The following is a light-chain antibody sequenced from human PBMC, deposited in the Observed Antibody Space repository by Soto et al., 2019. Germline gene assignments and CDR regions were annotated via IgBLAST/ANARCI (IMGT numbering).Light chain of an antibody. J-gene: IGLJ2*01. CDR1: SSDVGGSKY. CDR3: SSYTRSNTVL. CDR2: EVI. V-gene: IGLV2-14*01. Sequence: QAVVTQPASVSGSPGQSITISCTGTSSDVGGSKYVSWYQQYPGKAPKLILYEVINRPSGVSDRFSGSKSGNTASLTISGLQVEDESDYYCSSYTRSNTVLFGGGTKLTVL.